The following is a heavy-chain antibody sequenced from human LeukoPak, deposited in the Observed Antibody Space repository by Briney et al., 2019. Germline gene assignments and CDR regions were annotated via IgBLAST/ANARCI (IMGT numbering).Heavy chain of an antibody. CDR3: AKDPPLPYYYDSSGYALGFDY. J-gene: IGHJ4*02. CDR2: ISGSGGST. D-gene: IGHD3-22*01. CDR1: GFTFSSYA. V-gene: IGHV3-23*01. Sequence: GGSLRLSCAASGFTFSSYAMSWVRQAPGKGLEWVSAISGSGGSTHYADSVKGRFTISRDNSRNTLYLQMNSLRAEDTAVYYCAKDPPLPYYYDSSGYALGFDYWGQGTLVTVSS.